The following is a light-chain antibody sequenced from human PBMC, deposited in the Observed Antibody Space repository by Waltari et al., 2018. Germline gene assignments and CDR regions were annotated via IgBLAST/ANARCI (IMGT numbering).Light chain of an antibody. Sequence: QSALTQPRSVSGSPGQSVTISCTGTSSDVGGYNYVSWYQQHPGKAPKLMVYDVSKRPSGVPDRCAGSKAGNPASLTISGRQAEDEADYYCCSYAGSYTWVFGGGTKLTVL. J-gene: IGLJ3*02. V-gene: IGLV2-11*01. CDR1: SSDVGGYNY. CDR3: CSYAGSYTWV. CDR2: DVS.